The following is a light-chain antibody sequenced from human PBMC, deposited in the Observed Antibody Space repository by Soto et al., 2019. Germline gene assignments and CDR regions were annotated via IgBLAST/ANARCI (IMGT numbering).Light chain of an antibody. CDR2: EVS. Sequence: QSVLTQPPSASGSPGQSVTISCTGTSSDVGQYNYISWYQQHPGKAPKLMTYEVSRRPSGVPDRFSGSKSGNTASLTVSGLQAEDEADYYCSSYAGGTYVFGSGTQLTVL. J-gene: IGLJ1*01. CDR3: SSYAGGTYV. V-gene: IGLV2-8*01. CDR1: SSDVGQYNY.